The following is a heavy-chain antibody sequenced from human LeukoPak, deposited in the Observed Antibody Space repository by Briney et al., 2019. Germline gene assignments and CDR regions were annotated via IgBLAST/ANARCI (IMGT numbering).Heavy chain of an antibody. CDR3: AREAQSIAAPGTVDY. Sequence: GESLKISCKGSGYSFTSYWIGWVRQAPGQGLEWMGWISAYNGNTNYAQKLQGRVTMTTDTSTSTAYMELRSLRSDDTAVYYCAREAQSIAAPGTVDYWGQGTLVTVSS. V-gene: IGHV1-18*04. D-gene: IGHD6-13*01. CDR1: GYSFTSYW. CDR2: ISAYNGNT. J-gene: IGHJ4*02.